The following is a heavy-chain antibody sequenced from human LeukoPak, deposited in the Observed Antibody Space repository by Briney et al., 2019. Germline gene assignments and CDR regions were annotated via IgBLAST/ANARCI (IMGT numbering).Heavy chain of an antibody. Sequence: PGGSLRLSCAAPGFTFSRYWMSWVRQAQGKGLEWVANIKQDGSEKYYVDSVKGRFTISRDNAKNSLSLQMNSLRAEDTAVYYCARYVDQTYYYYMDVWGKGTTVTVSS. D-gene: IGHD2-2*01. CDR1: GFTFSRYW. CDR2: IKQDGSEK. J-gene: IGHJ6*03. V-gene: IGHV3-7*01. CDR3: ARYVDQTYYYYMDV.